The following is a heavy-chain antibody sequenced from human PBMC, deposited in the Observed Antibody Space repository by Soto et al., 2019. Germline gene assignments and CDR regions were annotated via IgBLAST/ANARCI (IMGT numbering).Heavy chain of an antibody. V-gene: IGHV4-39*01. D-gene: IGHD1-1*01. CDR3: ARHVTFFLQAEDGIRDTVPVSAFLLNRSSDL. J-gene: IGHJ2*01. CDR2: IYYSGST. Sequence: PGKGLEWIGSIYYSGSTYYNPSLNSRVTISVDTSKNQFSLKLSSVTTADTAVYYCARHVTFFLQAEDGIRDTVPVSAFLLNRSSDL.